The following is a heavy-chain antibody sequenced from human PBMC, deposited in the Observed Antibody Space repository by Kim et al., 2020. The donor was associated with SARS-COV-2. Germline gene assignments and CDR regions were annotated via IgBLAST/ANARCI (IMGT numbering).Heavy chain of an antibody. CDR1: GGTFSSYA. CDR3: ARFNYYGSGSYYYYYGMDV. Sequence: SVKVSCKASGGTFSSYAISWVRQAPGQGLEWMGGIIPIFGTANYAQKFQGRVTITADESTSTAYMELSSLRSEDTAVYYCARFNYYGSGSYYYYYGMDVWGQGTTVTVSS. D-gene: IGHD3-10*01. CDR2: IIPIFGTA. V-gene: IGHV1-69*13. J-gene: IGHJ6*02.